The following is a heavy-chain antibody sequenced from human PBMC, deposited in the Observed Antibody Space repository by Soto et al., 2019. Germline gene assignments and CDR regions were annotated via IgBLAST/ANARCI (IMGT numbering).Heavy chain of an antibody. V-gene: IGHV1-69*01. D-gene: IGHD2-21*02. CDR3: ARSVVVTATYYYYYGLDV. CDR2: IIPMFGTP. CDR1: SIDD. Sequence: SIDDGGWVRQNPKQGLEWMGGIIPMFGTPHYAQKFQGRVTITADESTSTAYMELSSLRSEDTAVYYCARSVVVTATYYYYYGLDVLLHRTTVTVSS. J-gene: IGHJ6*02.